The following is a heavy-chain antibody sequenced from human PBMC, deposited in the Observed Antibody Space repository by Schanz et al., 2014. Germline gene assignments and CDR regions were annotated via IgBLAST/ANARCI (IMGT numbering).Heavy chain of an antibody. CDR2: IWYDGSNK. CDR3: ARGGVGEVSDFDY. CDR1: GFTFSSYG. Sequence: VQLVESGGGLVQPGGSLRLSCAASGFTFSSYGMHWVRQAPGKGLEWVAVIWYDGSNKYYADSVKGRFTISRDNSKNTLYLQMNDLRPEDTAVYCCARGGVGEVSDFDYWGQGTLVTVSS. D-gene: IGHD3-10*01. J-gene: IGHJ4*02. V-gene: IGHV3-33*08.